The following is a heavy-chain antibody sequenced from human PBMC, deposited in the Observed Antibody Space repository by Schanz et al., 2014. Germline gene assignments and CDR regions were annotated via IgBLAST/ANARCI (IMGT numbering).Heavy chain of an antibody. CDR3: VRDTDYHFDY. D-gene: IGHD4-17*01. V-gene: IGHV3-30*03. J-gene: IGHJ4*02. CDR2: ISYDGSNK. CDR1: GFTFGTFW. Sequence: VQLVESGGGLLQPGGSLRLSCAASGFTFGTFWMSWVRQAPGKGLEWVAVISYDGSNKYYADSVKGRFTISRDNAKNTLYLQMNSLRAEDTAVYYCVRDTDYHFDYWGQGTLVTVSS.